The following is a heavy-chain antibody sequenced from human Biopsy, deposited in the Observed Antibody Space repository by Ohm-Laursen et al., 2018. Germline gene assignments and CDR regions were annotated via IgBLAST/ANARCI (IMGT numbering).Heavy chain of an antibody. CDR1: GDSVTKYY. CDR3: ARDSGILNYGNFKYYHYYGMDV. Sequence: SQTLSLTRTVSGDSVTKYYWSWIRQPPGKGLEWIGHIYYSVVTNYNPSLQSRVSISVDTSRNQVSLTLSSVTAVDTAVYYCARDSGILNYGNFKYYHYYGMDVWGQGTKVTVSS. D-gene: IGHD4-11*01. J-gene: IGHJ6*02. V-gene: IGHV4-59*02. CDR2: IYYSVVT.